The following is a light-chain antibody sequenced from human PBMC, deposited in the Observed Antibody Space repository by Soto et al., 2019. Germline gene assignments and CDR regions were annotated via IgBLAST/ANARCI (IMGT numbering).Light chain of an antibody. V-gene: IGKV3D-15*01. J-gene: IGKJ1*01. CDR1: QSIDNM. CDR3: QQYKFWRT. Sequence: IVMTQSPATLSVSPGERSTLSCRAGQSIDNMLAWYQQRPGQAPRLLIYAASTRATGIPARFSGSGSGTECPITISGLQSEDSGVYYCQQYKFWRTFGQGTNVEIK. CDR2: AAS.